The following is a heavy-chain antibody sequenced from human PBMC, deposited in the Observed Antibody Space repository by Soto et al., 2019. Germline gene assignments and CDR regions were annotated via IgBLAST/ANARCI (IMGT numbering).Heavy chain of an antibody. V-gene: IGHV3-48*03. J-gene: IGHJ4*02. CDR1: GFTFSSYE. Sequence: GGSLRLSCAASGFTFSSYEMNWVRQAPGKGLEWVSYITGSGNTIYYADSVKGRFTISRDNATNSMYLQMNSLRAEDTAVYYCARGVSYFDHWGQGTLVTVSS. CDR2: ITGSGNTI. CDR3: ARGVSYFDH.